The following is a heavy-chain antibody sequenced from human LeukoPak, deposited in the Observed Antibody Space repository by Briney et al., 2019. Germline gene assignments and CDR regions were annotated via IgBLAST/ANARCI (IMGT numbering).Heavy chain of an antibody. CDR2: IKQDGSEK. CDR3: ARDNNWNYGGGFDY. V-gene: IGHV3-7*01. J-gene: IGHJ4*02. CDR1: GFTFSSYW. Sequence: GGSLRLSCAASGFTFSSYWMSWVRQAPGKGREWVANIKQDGSEKYYVDSVKGRFTISRDNAKNSLYLQMNGLRAEDTAVYYCARDNNWNYGGGFDYWGRGTLVTVSS. D-gene: IGHD1-7*01.